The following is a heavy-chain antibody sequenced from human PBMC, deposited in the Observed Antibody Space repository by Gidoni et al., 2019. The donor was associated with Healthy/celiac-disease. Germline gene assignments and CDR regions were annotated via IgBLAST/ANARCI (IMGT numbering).Heavy chain of an antibody. Sequence: QVQLVQSGAEVKKPGASVKVSCKASGYTFPSSGISWVRQAPGQGLEWMGWISAYNGNTNYAQKLQGRVTMTTDTSTSTAYMELRSLRSDDTAVYYCARDIPKWELNRGAFDIWGKGTMVTVSS. J-gene: IGHJ3*02. CDR3: ARDIPKWELNRGAFDI. CDR1: GYTFPSSG. V-gene: IGHV1-18*01. CDR2: ISAYNGNT. D-gene: IGHD1-26*01.